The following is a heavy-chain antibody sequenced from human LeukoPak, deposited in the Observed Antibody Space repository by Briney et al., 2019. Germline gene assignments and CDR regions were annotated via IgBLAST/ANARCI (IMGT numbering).Heavy chain of an antibody. CDR2: ISYDGSNK. V-gene: IGHV3-30*18. CDR1: GFTFGSYG. D-gene: IGHD3-10*01. CDR3: ANQPYYYGSGSYPGMDV. Sequence: GGSLRLSCAASGFTFGSYGMHWVRQAPGKGLEWVAVISYDGSNKYYTDSVKGRFTISRDNSKNTLYLQMNSLRAEDTAVYYCANQPYYYGSGSYPGMDVWGKGTTVTVSS. J-gene: IGHJ6*04.